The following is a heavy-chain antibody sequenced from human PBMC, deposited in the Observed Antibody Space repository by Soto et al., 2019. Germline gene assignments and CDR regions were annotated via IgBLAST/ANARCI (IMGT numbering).Heavy chain of an antibody. D-gene: IGHD2-2*01. CDR1: GGTFSSYA. CDR3: ARKKGYCSSTSCYLNYYYGMDV. Sequence: VKVSCKASGGTFSSYAISWVRQAPGQGLEWMGGIIPIFGTANYAQKFQGRVTITADESTSTAYMELSSLRSEDTAVYYCARKKGYCSSTSCYLNYYYGMDVWGQGTTVTVSS. CDR2: IIPIFGTA. J-gene: IGHJ6*02. V-gene: IGHV1-69*13.